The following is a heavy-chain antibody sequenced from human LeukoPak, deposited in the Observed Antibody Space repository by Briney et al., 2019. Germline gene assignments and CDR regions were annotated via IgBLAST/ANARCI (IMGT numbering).Heavy chain of an antibody. CDR2: ISGSGGST. CDR3: ARGCGSGYYFDY. V-gene: IGHV3-23*01. J-gene: IGHJ4*02. Sequence: GGSLRFSCAASGFTFSSYAMSWVRQAPGKGLEWVSAISGSGGSTYYADSVKGRFTISRDNSKNTLYLQMNSLRAEDTAVYYCARGCGSGYYFDYWGQGTLVTVSS. CDR1: GFTFSSYA. D-gene: IGHD3-10*01.